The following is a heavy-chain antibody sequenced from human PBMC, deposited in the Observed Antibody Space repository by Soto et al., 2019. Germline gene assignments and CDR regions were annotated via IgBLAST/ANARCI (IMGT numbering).Heavy chain of an antibody. CDR1: GGTFSSYT. D-gene: IGHD3-3*01. J-gene: IGHJ6*03. CDR3: ARDLHHLECPYYCYYMYV. CDR2: IIPILGIA. V-gene: IGHV1-69*04. Sequence: SVKVSCEASGGTFSSYTNSWVLQAPGQGLEWMGRIIPILGIANYGQKFQGRGTITADKSTSTAYMELSSLRSEDTAVYYCARDLHHLECPYYCYYMYVCGKGTTV.